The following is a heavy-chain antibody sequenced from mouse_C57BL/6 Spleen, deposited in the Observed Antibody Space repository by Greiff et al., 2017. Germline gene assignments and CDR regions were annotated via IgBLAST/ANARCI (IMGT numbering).Heavy chain of an antibody. Sequence: EVKVVESGEGLVKPGGSLKLSCAASGFTFSSYAMSWVRQTPEKRLEWVAYISSGGDYIYYADTVKGRFTISRDNARNTLYLQMSSLKSEDTAMYYCTRDHYGNYYYAMDYWGQGTSVTVSS. CDR1: GFTFSSYA. D-gene: IGHD2-1*01. CDR3: TRDHYGNYYYAMDY. J-gene: IGHJ4*01. V-gene: IGHV5-9-1*02. CDR2: ISSGGDYI.